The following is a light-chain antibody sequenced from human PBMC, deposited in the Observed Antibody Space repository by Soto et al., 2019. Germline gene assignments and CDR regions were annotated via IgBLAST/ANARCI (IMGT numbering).Light chain of an antibody. Sequence: ETVLTQSTGTLSLSPGERATLSCWASQSVSSSYLAWYHQTPGQAHRLLIYAASTRATGIPARFSGSGSGTEFTLTISSLQSEDFAVYYGQQYNNWPPITFGQGTRLEIK. CDR3: QQYNNWPPIT. CDR1: QSVSSSY. J-gene: IGKJ5*01. V-gene: IGKV3-15*01. CDR2: AAS.